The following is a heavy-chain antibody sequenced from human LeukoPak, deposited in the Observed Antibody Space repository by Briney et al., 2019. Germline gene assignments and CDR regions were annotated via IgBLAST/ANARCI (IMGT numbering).Heavy chain of an antibody. CDR3: ASTWGHYYDSSGYYALSFDY. CDR1: RFTFSDYY. V-gene: IGHV3-30*02. CDR2: IRYDGSNK. J-gene: IGHJ4*02. D-gene: IGHD3-22*01. Sequence: GGSLRLSCAASRFTFSDYYMTWVRQAPGKGLEWVAFIRYDGSNKYYADSVKGRFTISRDNSKNTLYLHVNSLRPEDTAVYYCASTWGHYYDSSGYYALSFDYWGQGTLVTVSS.